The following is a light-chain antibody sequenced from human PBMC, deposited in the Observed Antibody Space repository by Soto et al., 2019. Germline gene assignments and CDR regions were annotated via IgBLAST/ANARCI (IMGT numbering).Light chain of an antibody. CDR2: EVV. Sequence: QSALTQPPSASGSPGQSVTISCTGTKNDIGVYDFVSWYQHHPGKAPRLIFYEVVQRPSGVPDRFSGSKSGNTASLTVSGLQAADGADYFCKSYAGSNTYVFGSGTKLTVL. J-gene: IGLJ1*01. CDR3: KSYAGSNTYV. V-gene: IGLV2-8*01. CDR1: KNDIGVYDF.